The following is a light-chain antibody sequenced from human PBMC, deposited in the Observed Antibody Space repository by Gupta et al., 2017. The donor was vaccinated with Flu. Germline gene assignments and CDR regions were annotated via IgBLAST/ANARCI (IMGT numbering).Light chain of an antibody. CDR3: HQRSNWPIT. J-gene: IGKJ4*01. Sequence: PAPLSWSPGERATLSCRASQSVSSYLAWYQQKPGQAPRLLIYDASNRATGIPARFSGSGSGTDFTLTISSLEPEDFAVYYCHQRSNWPITFGGGTKVEIK. CDR2: DAS. CDR1: QSVSSY. V-gene: IGKV3-11*01.